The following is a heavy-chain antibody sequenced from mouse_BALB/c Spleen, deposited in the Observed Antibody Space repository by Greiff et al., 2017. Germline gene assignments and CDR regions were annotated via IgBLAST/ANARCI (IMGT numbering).Heavy chain of an antibody. V-gene: IGHV1-87*01. J-gene: IGHJ2*01. CDR1: GYTFTSYW. Sequence: VQLQQSGAELARPGASVTLSCKASGYTFTSYWMQWVQQRPGQGLEWIGAIYPGDGDTTYTQKFKGKATLTADKSSSKAYMQLSSLASEDSAVYYCARTDYYGSDYWGQGTTLTVSS. CDR3: ARTDYYGSDY. CDR2: IYPGDGDT. D-gene: IGHD1-1*01.